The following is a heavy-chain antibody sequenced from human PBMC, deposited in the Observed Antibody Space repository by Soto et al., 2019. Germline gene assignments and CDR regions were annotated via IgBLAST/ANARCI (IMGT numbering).Heavy chain of an antibody. J-gene: IGHJ5*02. CDR3: ARGQVDTMVRGVIEWFDP. Sequence: SETLSLTCAVSGGSISSGGYSWSWIRQPPGKGLEWIGYIYHSGSTYYNPSSKSRVTISVDRSKNQFSLKLSSVTAADTAVYYCARGQVDTMVRGVIEWFDPWGQGTLVTVSS. CDR2: IYHSGST. V-gene: IGHV4-30-2*01. CDR1: GGSISSGGYS. D-gene: IGHD3-10*01.